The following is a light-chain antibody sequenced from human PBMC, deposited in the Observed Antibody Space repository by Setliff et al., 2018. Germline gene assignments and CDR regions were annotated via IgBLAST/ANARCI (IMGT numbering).Light chain of an antibody. CDR3: HSYDSSLSDWV. J-gene: IGLJ3*02. Sequence: QSVLAQPPSVSGAPGQRVTISCTGSSSNIGAGYDVHWYQQLPGTAPKLLIYDNTIRASGVPDRFSASKSGTSASLAITGLQAEDEADYYCHSYDSSLSDWVFGGGTKVTVL. V-gene: IGLV1-40*01. CDR2: DNT. CDR1: SSNIGAGYD.